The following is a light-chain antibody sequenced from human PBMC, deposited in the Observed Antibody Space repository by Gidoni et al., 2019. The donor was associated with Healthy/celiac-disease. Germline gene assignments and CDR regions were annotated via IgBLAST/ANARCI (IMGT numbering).Light chain of an antibody. CDR1: QSISSW. CDR2: DAS. J-gene: IGKJ2*01. CDR3: QQYNSYSGYT. Sequence: DIKLTQSPSTLSASVGTRVTITCRARQSISSWLAWYQQKPGKAPKLLIYDASSLESGVPSRFSGSGSGTEFTLTISSLQPDDFATYYCQQYNSYSGYTFGQGTKLEIK. V-gene: IGKV1-5*01.